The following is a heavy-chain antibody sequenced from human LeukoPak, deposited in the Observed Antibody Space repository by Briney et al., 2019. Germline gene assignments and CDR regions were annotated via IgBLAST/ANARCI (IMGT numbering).Heavy chain of an antibody. J-gene: IGHJ5*02. CDR1: GYTFTSYG. D-gene: IGHD3-9*01. Sequence: GASVKVSCKASGYTFTSYGISWVRQAPGQGLEWMGWISAYSGNTHYAQKLQGRVTMTTDTSTSTAYMELRSLRSDDTAVYYCARGGRPYDILTGYRGTWFDPWGQGTLVTVSS. CDR2: ISAYSGNT. CDR3: ARGGRPYDILTGYRGTWFDP. V-gene: IGHV1-18*01.